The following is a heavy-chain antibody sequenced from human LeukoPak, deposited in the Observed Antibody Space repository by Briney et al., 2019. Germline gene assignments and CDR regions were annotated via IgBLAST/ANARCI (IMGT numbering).Heavy chain of an antibody. D-gene: IGHD2-15*01. Sequence: GGSLRLSCAASGFTFSSYSMNWVRQAPGRGLEWVSSIRFTGSYIYYADSVKGRFTISRDNSKNSLYLQMNSLRVEDTALYYCAKDRYCTSSSCPIDYWGQGTMVTVSS. V-gene: IGHV3-21*04. CDR2: IRFTGSYI. CDR3: AKDRYCTSSSCPIDY. CDR1: GFTFSSYS. J-gene: IGHJ4*02.